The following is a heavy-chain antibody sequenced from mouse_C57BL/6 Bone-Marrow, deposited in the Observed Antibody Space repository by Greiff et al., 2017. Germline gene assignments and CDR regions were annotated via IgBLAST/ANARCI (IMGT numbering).Heavy chain of an antibody. CDR2: INPGNGGT. CDR1: GYTFTSYW. D-gene: IGHD1-1*01. Sequence: QVQLQQPGTELVKPGASVKLSCKASGYTFTSYWMHWVKQRPGQGLEWIGNINPGNGGTNYNEKFKSKATLTVDKSSSTAYMQLSSLTSEDSAVYYCARGDYYGSSLLFDDWGQGTTLTVSS. V-gene: IGHV1-53*01. J-gene: IGHJ2*01. CDR3: ARGDYYGSSLLFDD.